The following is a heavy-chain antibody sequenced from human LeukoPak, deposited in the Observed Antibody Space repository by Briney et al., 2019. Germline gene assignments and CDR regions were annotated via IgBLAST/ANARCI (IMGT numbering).Heavy chain of an antibody. J-gene: IGHJ3*02. D-gene: IGHD3-3*01. V-gene: IGHV1-24*01. CDR2: FDPEDGAI. Sequence: ASVKVPCKVSGYTLTELSMHWVRQAPGKGLEWMGGFDPEDGAISYAQKFQGRVTMTEDTSTDTAYMELSSLRSEDTAVYFCAAESSISFDIWGQGTMVTVSS. CDR1: GYTLTELS. CDR3: AAESSISFDI.